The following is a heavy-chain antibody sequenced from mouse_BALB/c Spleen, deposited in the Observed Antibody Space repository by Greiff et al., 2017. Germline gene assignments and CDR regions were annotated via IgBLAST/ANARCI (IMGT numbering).Heavy chain of an antibody. CDR3: AREITTPYYFDY. D-gene: IGHD2-4*01. CDR2: IYPGDGDT. J-gene: IGHJ2*01. V-gene: IGHV1-87*01. CDR1: GYTFTSYW. Sequence: QVQLQQSGAELARPGASVKLSCKASGYTFTSYWMQWVKQRPGQGLEWIGAIYPGDGDTRYTQKFKGKATLTADKSSSTAYMQLSSLASEDSAVYYCAREITTPYYFDYWGQGTTLTVSS.